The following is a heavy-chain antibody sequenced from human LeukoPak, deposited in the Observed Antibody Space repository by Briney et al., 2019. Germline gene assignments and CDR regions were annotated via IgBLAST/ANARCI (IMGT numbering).Heavy chain of an antibody. CDR2: IYSGGST. CDR3: TRDPPAVATSTYG. J-gene: IGHJ4*02. Sequence: GGSLRLSCAASGFTFSSYSMIWVRQAPGKGLEWVSLIYSGGSTSYADSVRGRFTISRDSSKNTLYLQMNSLRAEDTAVYYCTRDPPAVATSTYGWGQGTLVTVSS. V-gene: IGHV3-66*01. CDR1: GFTFSSYS. D-gene: IGHD6-13*01.